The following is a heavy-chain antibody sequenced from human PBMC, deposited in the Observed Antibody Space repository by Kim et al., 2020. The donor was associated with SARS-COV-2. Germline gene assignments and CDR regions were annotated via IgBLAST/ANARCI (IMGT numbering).Heavy chain of an antibody. Sequence: GGSLRLSCAASGFTFSSYGMHWVRQAPGKGLEWVAVIWYDGSNKYYADSVKGRFTISRDNSKNTLYLQMNSLRAEDTAVYYCARGAPPYGDYDAFDIWGQGTMVTVSS. CDR3: ARGAPPYGDYDAFDI. D-gene: IGHD4-17*01. V-gene: IGHV3-33*01. CDR1: GFTFSSYG. CDR2: IWYDGSNK. J-gene: IGHJ3*02.